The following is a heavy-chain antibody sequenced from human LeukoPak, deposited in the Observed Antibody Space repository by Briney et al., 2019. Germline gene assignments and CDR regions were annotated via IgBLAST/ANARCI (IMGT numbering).Heavy chain of an antibody. CDR2: IYHSGST. CDR1: GGSISSGGYY. D-gene: IGHD2-2*01. CDR3: ARDTLGYCSSTSCNTGGYFDY. J-gene: IGHJ4*02. Sequence: SQTLSLTCTVSGGSISSGGYYWSWIRQPPGKGLEWIGYIYHSGSTYYNPSLKSRVTISVDRSKNQFSLKLSSVTAADTAVYYCARDTLGYCSSTSCNTGGYFDYWGQGTLVTVSS. V-gene: IGHV4-30-2*01.